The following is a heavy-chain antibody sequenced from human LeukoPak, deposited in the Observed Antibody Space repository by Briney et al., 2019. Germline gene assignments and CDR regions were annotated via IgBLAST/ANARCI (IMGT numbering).Heavy chain of an antibody. D-gene: IGHD6-13*01. CDR1: GFTFNSYW. J-gene: IGHJ6*03. CDR2: IKQDGSEK. CDR3: AREGSSWYYYYYYYMDV. V-gene: IGHV3-7*01. Sequence: GGSLRLSCAASGFTFNSYWMSWVRQAPGKGLEWVANIKQDGSEKYYVDSVKGRFTISRDNAKNTLYLQMNSLRAEDTAVYYCAREGSSWYYYYYYYMDVWGKGTTVTVSS.